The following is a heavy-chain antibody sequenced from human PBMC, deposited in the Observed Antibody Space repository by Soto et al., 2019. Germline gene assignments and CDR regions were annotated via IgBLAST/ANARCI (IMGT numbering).Heavy chain of an antibody. J-gene: IGHJ4*02. CDR3: AREDDYYDRSGYSYSFDY. V-gene: IGHV3-33*01. Sequence: QVQLVESGGGVVQPGRSLRLSCAASGFTFSSYGMHWVRQAPGKGLEWVAVIWYDGSNKYYADSVKGRFTISRDNSKNTLYLQMNSLRAEDTAVYYCAREDDYYDRSGYSYSFDYWGQGTLVTVSS. CDR1: GFTFSSYG. CDR2: IWYDGSNK. D-gene: IGHD3-22*01.